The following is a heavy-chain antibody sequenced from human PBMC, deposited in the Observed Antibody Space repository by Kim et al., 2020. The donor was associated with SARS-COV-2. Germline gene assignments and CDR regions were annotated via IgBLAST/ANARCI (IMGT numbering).Heavy chain of an antibody. CDR3: ASPVSISGRTY. D-gene: IGHD1-20*01. CDR2: INNSSSSM. Sequence: GGSLRLSCAASGFKFSDYRMNWVRQAPGKGLECVSSINNSSSSMYYADSVKGRFTISRDNAKNLVYLQMNSLRAEDTAMYYCASPVSISGRTYWGAGMLVTVSS. V-gene: IGHV3-21*06. CDR1: GFKFSDYR. J-gene: IGHJ4*02.